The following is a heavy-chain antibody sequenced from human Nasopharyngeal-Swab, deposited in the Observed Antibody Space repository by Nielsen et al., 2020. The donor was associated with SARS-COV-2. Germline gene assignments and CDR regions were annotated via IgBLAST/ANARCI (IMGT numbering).Heavy chain of an antibody. CDR2: INPSGGST. CDR1: GYTLTNYY. Sequence: ASVKVSCKASGYTLTNYYMHWVRQAPGQGLEWMGIINPSGGSTNYAQGFQGRVTMTRDTSTNSVYMELSSLGSEDTAMYYCARSIIGLRDYGDYSVEFRTISHFDYWGQGTLVTVSS. J-gene: IGHJ4*02. D-gene: IGHD4-17*01. CDR3: ARSIIGLRDYGDYSVEFRTISHFDY. V-gene: IGHV1-46*01.